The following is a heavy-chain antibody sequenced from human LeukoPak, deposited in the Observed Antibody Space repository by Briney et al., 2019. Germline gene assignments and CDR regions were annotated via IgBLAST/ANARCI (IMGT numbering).Heavy chain of an antibody. CDR2: IYYSGST. J-gene: IGHJ4*02. CDR1: GGSISSSSYY. Sequence: SETLSLTCTVSGGSISSSSYYWGWIRQPPGKGLEWIGSIYYSGSTYYNPSLKSRVTISVDTSKNQFSLKLSSVTAADTAVYYCARHPTVVTAPDYWGQGTLVTVSS. V-gene: IGHV4-39*01. D-gene: IGHD2-21*02. CDR3: ARHPTVVTAPDY.